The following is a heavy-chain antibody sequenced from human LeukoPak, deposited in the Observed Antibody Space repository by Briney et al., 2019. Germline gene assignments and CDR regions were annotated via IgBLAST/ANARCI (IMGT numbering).Heavy chain of an antibody. D-gene: IGHD3-16*02. CDR1: GFTFSSYA. J-gene: IGHJ4*02. CDR3: ARDRYLFDY. CDR2: ISDDGTKE. V-gene: IGHV3-30-3*01. Sequence: GKSLRLSCVASGFTFSSYAMHWVRQAPGKGLEWVAVISDDGTKEYYADSVKGRFTISRDNAKNTLYLQMNSLRAEDTALYYCARDRYLFDYWGQGTLVTVSS.